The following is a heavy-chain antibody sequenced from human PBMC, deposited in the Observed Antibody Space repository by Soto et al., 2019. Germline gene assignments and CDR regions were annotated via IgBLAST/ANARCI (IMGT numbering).Heavy chain of an antibody. V-gene: IGHV4-31*03. J-gene: IGHJ4*02. CDR3: ARGRTSSPTPGDY. CDR2: IYYSGST. D-gene: IGHD2-2*01. Sequence: SXTLSLTCTVSGGSISSGGYYWSWIRQHPGKGLEWIGYIYYSGSTYYNPSLKSRVTISVDTSKNQFSLKLSSVTAADTAVYYCARGRTSSPTPGDYWGQGTLVTVSS. CDR1: GGSISSGGYY.